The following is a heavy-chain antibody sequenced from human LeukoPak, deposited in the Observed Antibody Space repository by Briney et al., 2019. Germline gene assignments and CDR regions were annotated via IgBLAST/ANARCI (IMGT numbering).Heavy chain of an antibody. Sequence: PSETLSLTCAVYGGSFSGYYWSWIRQPPGKGLEWIGETNHSGSTNYNPSLKSRVTISVDTSKNQFSLKLSSVTAADTAVYYCAREVGSSCRIDYWGQGTLVTVSS. CDR3: AREVGSSCRIDY. CDR2: TNHSGST. V-gene: IGHV4-34*01. D-gene: IGHD6-13*01. CDR1: GGSFSGYY. J-gene: IGHJ4*02.